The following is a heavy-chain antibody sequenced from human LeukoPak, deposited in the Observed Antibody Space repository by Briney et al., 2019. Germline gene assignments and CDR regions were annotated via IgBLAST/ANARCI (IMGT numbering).Heavy chain of an antibody. CDR2: INAGNGNT. V-gene: IGHV1-3*01. CDR1: GYTFTSYY. CDR3: ARGGPTMVRGVIGIAGDY. D-gene: IGHD3-10*01. Sequence: AASVKVSCKASGYTFTSYYMHWVRQAPGQRLEWMGWINAGNGNTKYSQKFQGRVTITRDTSASTAYMELSSLRSEDTAVYYCARGGPTMVRGVIGIAGDYWGQGTLVTVSS. J-gene: IGHJ4*02.